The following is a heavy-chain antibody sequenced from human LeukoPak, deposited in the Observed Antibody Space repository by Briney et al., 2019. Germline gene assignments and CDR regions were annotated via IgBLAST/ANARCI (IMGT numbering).Heavy chain of an antibody. D-gene: IGHD2-2*01. CDR2: IYHSGST. CDR3: ARIGHDLYQTFDS. CDR1: GYSISSGYY. V-gene: IGHV4-38-2*02. Sequence: PSETLSLTCTVSGYSISSGYYWGWIRQPPGKGLEWIGSIYHSGSTNYNPSLKSRLTISIDTSKKQFSLKLNSVTAADTAVYYCARIGHDLYQTFDSWGHGTLITVSS. J-gene: IGHJ5*01.